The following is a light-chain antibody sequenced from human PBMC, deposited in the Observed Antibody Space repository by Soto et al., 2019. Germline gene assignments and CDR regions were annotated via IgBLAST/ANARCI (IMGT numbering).Light chain of an antibody. V-gene: IGKV3-15*01. J-gene: IGKJ4*01. CDR3: QQYHTWPIT. CDR1: QGVSRR. CDR2: GAS. Sequence: DIVVTPSRTTLSVSPGERVSFSCRAIQGVSRRLAWYQHKPGRAPSLLISGASTGATGIPAKFSASGSGTEFTLTISSLQSEDCAIYYCQQYHTWPITCGGGTKVDIK.